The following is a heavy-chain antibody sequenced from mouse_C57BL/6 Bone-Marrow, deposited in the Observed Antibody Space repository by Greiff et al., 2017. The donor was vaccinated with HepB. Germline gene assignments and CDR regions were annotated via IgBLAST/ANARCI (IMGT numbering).Heavy chain of an antibody. D-gene: IGHD4-1*01. J-gene: IGHJ3*01. CDR3: TTYSCTGTGLGY. Sequence: EVQLQQSGAELVRPGASVKLSCTASGFNFNDYYMPWVKQRPEQGLEWIGWIDPENGDTEYASKFQGQATISADTSSNTDYLQLSSLTSEDTAVYYCTTYSCTGTGLGYWGQGTLVTVSA. V-gene: IGHV14-4*01. CDR1: GFNFNDYY. CDR2: IDPENGDT.